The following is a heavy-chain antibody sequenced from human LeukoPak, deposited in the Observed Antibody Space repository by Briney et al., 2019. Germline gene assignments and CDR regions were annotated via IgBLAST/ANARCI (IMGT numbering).Heavy chain of an antibody. J-gene: IGHJ4*02. CDR2: ISYDGSTK. Sequence: GGSLRLSCAASGFTFSSYAMSWVRQAPGKGLEWVTFISYDGSTKTYADSVRGRFTISRDTSKNTLHLQMNSLRAEDTAVYYCVRSNNNDYWGQGTLVTVSS. CDR1: GFTFSSYA. D-gene: IGHD2-2*01. V-gene: IGHV3-30*04. CDR3: VRSNNNDY.